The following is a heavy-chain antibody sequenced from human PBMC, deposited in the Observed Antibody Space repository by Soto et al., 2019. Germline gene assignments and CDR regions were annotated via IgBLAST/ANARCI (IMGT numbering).Heavy chain of an antibody. CDR2: IYPGDSDT. CDR3: ARHFSEGRDGYAFDI. J-gene: IGHJ3*02. CDR1: GYSFTSYW. Sequence: PGESLKISCKGSGYSFTSYWIGWVRQMPGKGLEWMGIIYPGDSDTRYSPSFQGQVTISADKSISTAYLQWSSLKASDTAMYYCARHFSEGRDGYAFDIWGQGTMVTVSS. D-gene: IGHD2-15*01. V-gene: IGHV5-51*01.